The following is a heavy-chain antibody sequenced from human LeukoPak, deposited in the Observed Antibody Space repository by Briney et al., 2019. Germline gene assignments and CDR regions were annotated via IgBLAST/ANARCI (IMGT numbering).Heavy chain of an antibody. CDR3: ARGFASGWYSRYDP. D-gene: IGHD6-19*01. CDR2: VYHTGST. J-gene: IGHJ5*02. V-gene: IGHV4-61*01. CDR1: GDPVSRGSYY. Sequence: SETLSLTCTVSGDPVSRGSYYSSWIRQPPGKEQEWIGYVYHTGSTNYNPSLKSRVTISVDTSKNEFSLKMTSVTAADTAVYYCARGFASGWYSRYDPWGQGTLVTVSS.